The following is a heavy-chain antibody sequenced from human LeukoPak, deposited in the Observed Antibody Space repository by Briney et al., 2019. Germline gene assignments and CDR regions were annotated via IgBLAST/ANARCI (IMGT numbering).Heavy chain of an antibody. CDR1: GFTLSSYS. CDR2: ISYDGSNK. D-gene: IGHD6-13*01. CDR3: ARGKQQLALKDKLFDY. J-gene: IGHJ4*02. Sequence: PGRALRLSCAASGFTLSSYSIHWVRQAPGKGLEWVAVISYDGSNKYYAADSVKGRFTISRDNSKNTLYLQMNSLRAEDTAVYYCARGKQQLALKDKLFDYWGQGTLVTVSS. V-gene: IGHV3-30*04.